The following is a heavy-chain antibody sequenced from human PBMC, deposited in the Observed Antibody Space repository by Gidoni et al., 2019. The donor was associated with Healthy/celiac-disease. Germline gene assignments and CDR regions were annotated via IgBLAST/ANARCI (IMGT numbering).Heavy chain of an antibody. CDR1: GFTFDDYA. J-gene: IGHJ4*02. D-gene: IGHD1-26*01. CDR2: ISWNSGSI. V-gene: IGHV3-9*01. Sequence: EVQLVESGGGLVQPGRSLRLSCAASGFTFDDYAMHWVRQAPGKGLEWVSGISWNSGSIGYADSVKGRFTISRDNAKNSLYLQMNSLRAEDTALYYCAKGISGSYYPLYYFDYWGQGTLVTVSS. CDR3: AKGISGSYYPLYYFDY.